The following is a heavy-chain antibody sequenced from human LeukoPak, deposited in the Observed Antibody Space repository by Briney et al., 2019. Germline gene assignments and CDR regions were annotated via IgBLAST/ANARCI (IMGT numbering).Heavy chain of an antibody. Sequence: GGSLRLSCAASGFTFSSYGMHWVRQAPGKGLEWVTVISYDGSKKYYADSVKGRFTISRDNSKNTLYLQMNSLRAEDTAVYYCAVGYSSGWYQSAFDIWGQGTMVTVSS. V-gene: IGHV3-30*03. D-gene: IGHD6-19*01. CDR1: GFTFSSYG. CDR3: AVGYSSGWYQSAFDI. J-gene: IGHJ3*02. CDR2: ISYDGSKK.